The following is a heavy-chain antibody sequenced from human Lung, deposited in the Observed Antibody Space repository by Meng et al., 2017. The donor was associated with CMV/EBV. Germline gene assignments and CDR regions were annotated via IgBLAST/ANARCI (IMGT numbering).Heavy chain of an antibody. J-gene: IGHJ6*02. CDR1: GYKFTDYG. D-gene: IGHD6-6*01. CDR2: IYTYNGNT. V-gene: IGHV1-18*01. CDR3: ARSKIAARSHYYYGMDV. Sequence: SXXVSRKASGYKFTDYGITWVRQAPGQGLEWMGWIYTYNGNTNFAQNVQGRGSMTRDTSTSTAYMELMSLRSDDTAVYYCARSKIAARSHYYYGMDVWGQGTTVTVSS.